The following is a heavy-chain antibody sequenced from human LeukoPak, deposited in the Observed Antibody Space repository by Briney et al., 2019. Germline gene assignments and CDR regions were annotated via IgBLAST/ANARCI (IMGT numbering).Heavy chain of an antibody. V-gene: IGHV3-30*02. CDR1: GFTFRNYG. CDR3: ARDQNRTLRGYFDY. Sequence: GGSLRLSCAASGFTFRNYGMHWVRQAPGKGLEWVAFIRYDGSNEVYAHHVKGRFAISRDNSKNTLYLQMNSLRAEDSAVYYCARDQNRTLRGYFDYWGQGTLVTVSS. CDR2: IRYDGSNE. J-gene: IGHJ4*02. D-gene: IGHD1-14*01.